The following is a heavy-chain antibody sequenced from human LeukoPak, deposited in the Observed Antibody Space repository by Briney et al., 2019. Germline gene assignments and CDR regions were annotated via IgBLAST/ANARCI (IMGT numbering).Heavy chain of an antibody. V-gene: IGHV3-49*03. CDR3: SRDGSGDYVADY. Sequence: SGGSLRLSCTASGFNFGDYGMSWFRQAPGKGLEWVCFTSSRPFGGTTEYATSVKGRFTILRDDSQNIAYLDMNSLKSEDTAVYYCSRDGSGDYVADYWGQGTLVTVSS. D-gene: IGHD4-17*01. CDR2: TSSRPFGGTT. J-gene: IGHJ4*02. CDR1: GFNFGDYG.